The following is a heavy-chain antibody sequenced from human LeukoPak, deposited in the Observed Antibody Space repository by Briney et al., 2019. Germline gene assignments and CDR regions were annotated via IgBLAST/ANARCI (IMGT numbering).Heavy chain of an antibody. J-gene: IGHJ4*02. CDR3: ARGLAAFGRQVDY. D-gene: IGHD3-16*01. Sequence: GASVKVSCKASGYTFITYDINWIRQASGQGLEWMGWMNPKSGNSGYGQRFQGRVTFTRNTSISTAYMELSSLRSDDTAVYYCARGLAAFGRQVDYWGQGTLVTVSS. V-gene: IGHV1-8*03. CDR2: MNPKSGNS. CDR1: GYTFITYD.